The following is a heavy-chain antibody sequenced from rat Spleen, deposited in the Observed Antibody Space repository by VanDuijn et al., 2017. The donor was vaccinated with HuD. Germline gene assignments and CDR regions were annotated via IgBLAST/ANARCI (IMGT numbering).Heavy chain of an antibody. CDR2: INYDSTST. J-gene: IGHJ2*01. V-gene: IGHV5-29*01. Sequence: EVQLVESGGGLVQPGRSLKLSCAASGFTFSNYVMAWVRQAPTKGLEWVATINYDSTSTHYRDSVKGRFTISRDNAKSTLFLQMDSLRSEDTATYYCARGYYFDYWGQGVMVTVSS. CDR3: ARGYYFDY. CDR1: GFTFSNYV.